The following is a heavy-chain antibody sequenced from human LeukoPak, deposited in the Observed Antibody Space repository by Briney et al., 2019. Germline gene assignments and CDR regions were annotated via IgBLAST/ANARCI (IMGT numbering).Heavy chain of an antibody. CDR3: ARVGLSPIDAFDI. V-gene: IGHV3-11*01. J-gene: IGHJ3*02. D-gene: IGHD2-2*01. CDR1: GFTFSDYY. Sequence: PGGSLRLSCAASGFTFSDYYMGWIRQAPGKGLEWVSYISSSGSTIYYADSVKGRFTISRDNAKNSLYLQMNSLRAEDTAVYYCARVGLSPIDAFDIWGQGTMVTVSS. CDR2: ISSSGSTI.